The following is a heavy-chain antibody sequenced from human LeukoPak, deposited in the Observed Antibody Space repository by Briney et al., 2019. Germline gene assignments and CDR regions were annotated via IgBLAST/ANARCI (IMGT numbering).Heavy chain of an antibody. CDR3: ARAGGSSLDY. Sequence: PSETLSLTCTVSGGSISSGGYYWSWIRQHPGKGLEWIGYIYYSGSTYYNPSLKSRVTISVDTSKNQFSLKLSSVTAADTAVYYCARAGGSSLDYWGQGTLVTVSS. V-gene: IGHV4-31*03. CDR2: IYYSGST. J-gene: IGHJ4*02. D-gene: IGHD3-10*01. CDR1: GGSISSGGYY.